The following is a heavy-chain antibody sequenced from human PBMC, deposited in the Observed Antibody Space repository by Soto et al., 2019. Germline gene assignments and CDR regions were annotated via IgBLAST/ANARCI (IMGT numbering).Heavy chain of an antibody. CDR3: ARGGGVVVAGSAAFDM. CDR1: GYPVTAYY. V-gene: IGHV1-2*02. CDR2: INPATGAA. J-gene: IGHJ3*02. D-gene: IGHD2-15*01. Sequence: QLHLVQSGAVVKKPGASVTVSCSASGYPVTAYYMHWVRQAPGRGLEWMGGINPATGAAKYTQTFPGRVPMTRDTSTSTVFMELSRLTSEDTAVFYCARGGGVVVAGSAAFDMWGQGTLVTVSS.